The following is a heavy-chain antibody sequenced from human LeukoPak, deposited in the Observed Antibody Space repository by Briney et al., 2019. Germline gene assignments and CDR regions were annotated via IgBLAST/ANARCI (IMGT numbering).Heavy chain of an antibody. CDR3: AKWASVVVRGVIITSPLNY. D-gene: IGHD3-10*01. CDR2: LSGGGGST. CDR1: GFTFFSHA. V-gene: IGHV3-23*01. Sequence: GGSLRLSCAASGFTFFSHALSWVRQAPGKGLGWGSALSGGGGSTYYADSVKGRFTISRDNSKNTLYLQMNSLRAEDTAVYYCAKWASVVVRGVIITSPLNYWGQGTLVTVSS. J-gene: IGHJ4*02.